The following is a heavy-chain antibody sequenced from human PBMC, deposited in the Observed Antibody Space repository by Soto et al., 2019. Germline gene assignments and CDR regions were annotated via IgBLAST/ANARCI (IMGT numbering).Heavy chain of an antibody. V-gene: IGHV3-23*01. CDR3: AKDRNSGSFFDY. J-gene: IGHJ4*02. CDR1: GFTFSSYA. CDR2: ISGSGGST. Sequence: GGSLRLSCAASGFTFSSYAMSWVRQAPGKGLEWVSAISGSGGSTYYTDSVKGRFTISRDNSKNTLYLQMNSLRAEDTAVYYCAKDRNSGSFFDYWGQGTLVTVSS. D-gene: IGHD1-26*01.